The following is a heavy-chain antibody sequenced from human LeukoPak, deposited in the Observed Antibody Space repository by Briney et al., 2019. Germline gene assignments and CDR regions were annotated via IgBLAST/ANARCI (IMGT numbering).Heavy chain of an antibody. CDR3: AREVPYDSSRYYQPFDY. J-gene: IGHJ4*02. CDR1: GYTFTSYG. Sequence: WASVKVSCKASGYTFTSYGISWVRQAPGQGLEWMGWISAYNGNTNYAQKLQGRVTMTTDTSTSTAYMELRSLRSDDTAVYYCAREVPYDSSRYYQPFDYWGQGTLVTVSS. CDR2: ISAYNGNT. D-gene: IGHD3-22*01. V-gene: IGHV1-18*01.